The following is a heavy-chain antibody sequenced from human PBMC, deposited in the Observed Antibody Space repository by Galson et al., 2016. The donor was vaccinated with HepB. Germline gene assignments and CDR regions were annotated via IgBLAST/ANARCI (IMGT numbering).Heavy chain of an antibody. V-gene: IGHV1-2*02. CDR3: ARVGGGFDFDF. CDR1: GYSFTSHY. J-gene: IGHJ4*02. Sequence: SVKVSCKASGYSFTSHYMHWVRQAPGQGLEWMGWLDPKSGGTNFAQRFQGRVTMTRATSITTAYMELRRLRSDDTAVYFCARVGGGFDFDFWGQGTLVTVSS. CDR2: LDPKSGGT. D-gene: IGHD3-3*01.